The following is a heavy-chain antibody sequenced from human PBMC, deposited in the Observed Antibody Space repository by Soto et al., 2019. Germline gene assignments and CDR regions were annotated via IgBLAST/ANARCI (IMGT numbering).Heavy chain of an antibody. J-gene: IGHJ6*02. CDR3: ARVLNYYDSLLDEYYYGLDV. CDR2: IYYSGTT. D-gene: IGHD3-22*01. V-gene: IGHV4-30-4*01. Sequence: QVQLQESGPGLVKPSQTLSLSCTVSGGSIINADYYWSWIRQPPGKGLEWIGYIYYSGTTSYNPSLKSRVTISLDTSKNQFSLKLTSVTAADTAIFYCARVLNYYDSLLDEYYYGLDVWGQGTTVTFSS. CDR1: GGSIINADYY.